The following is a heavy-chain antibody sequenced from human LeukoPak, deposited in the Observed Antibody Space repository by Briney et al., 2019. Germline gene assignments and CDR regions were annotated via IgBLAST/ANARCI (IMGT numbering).Heavy chain of an antibody. V-gene: IGHV1-69*04. CDR3: ARDRPRARYFDY. Sequence: ASVMVSRKASGGTFSDYSISWVRQAPGQGLEWMGRIIPILNVPNYAQKFEDRVTITADKSTSTAYMELSSLKSEDTAVYFCARDRPRARYFDYWGQGTLVTVSS. CDR1: GGTFSDYS. D-gene: IGHD2-15*01. CDR2: IIPILNVP. J-gene: IGHJ4*02.